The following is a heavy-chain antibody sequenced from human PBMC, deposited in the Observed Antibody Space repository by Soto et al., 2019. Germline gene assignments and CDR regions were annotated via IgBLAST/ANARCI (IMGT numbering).Heavy chain of an antibody. J-gene: IGHJ6*02. Sequence: GESLKISCKGSGYSFTSYWIGWVRQMPGKGLEWMGIIYPGDSDTRYSPSFRGQVTISADKSISTAYLQWSSLKASDTAMYYCARAGDIVVVPADTAPSYYGMDVWGQGTTVTVSS. D-gene: IGHD2-2*01. CDR1: GYSFTSYW. CDR3: ARAGDIVVVPADTAPSYYGMDV. V-gene: IGHV5-51*03. CDR2: IYPGDSDT.